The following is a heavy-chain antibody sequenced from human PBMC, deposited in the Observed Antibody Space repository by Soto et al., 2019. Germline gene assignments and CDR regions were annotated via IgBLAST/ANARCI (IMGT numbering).Heavy chain of an antibody. CDR1: GFTFSSYG. CDR3: ANTAYSSGFNYYYYYMDV. CDR2: ISYDGSNK. D-gene: IGHD6-19*01. J-gene: IGHJ6*03. Sequence: GGSLRLSCAASGFTFSSYGMHWVRQAPGKGLEWVAVISYDGSNKYYADSVKGRFTISRDNSKNTLYLQMNSLRAEDTAVYYCANTAYSSGFNYYYYYMDVWGKGTTVTASS. V-gene: IGHV3-30*18.